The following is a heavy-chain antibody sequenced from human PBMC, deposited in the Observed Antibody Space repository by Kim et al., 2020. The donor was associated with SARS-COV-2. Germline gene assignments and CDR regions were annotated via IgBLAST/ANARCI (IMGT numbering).Heavy chain of an antibody. CDR2: IYTSGST. J-gene: IGHJ4*02. Sequence: SETLSLTCTVSGGSISSGSYYWSWIRQPAGKGLEWIGRIYTSGSTNYNPSLKSRVTISVDTSKNQFSLKLSSVTAADTAVYYCARFTVTTADYWGQGTLVTVSS. CDR1: GGSISSGSYY. D-gene: IGHD4-17*01. V-gene: IGHV4-61*02. CDR3: ARFTVTTADY.